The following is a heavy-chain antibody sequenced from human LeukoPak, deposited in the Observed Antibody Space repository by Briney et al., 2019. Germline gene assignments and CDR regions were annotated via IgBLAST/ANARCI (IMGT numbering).Heavy chain of an antibody. CDR3: AKSSITMVDWDWFDP. D-gene: IGHD3-10*01. CDR2: ISGSGTNT. J-gene: IGHJ5*02. V-gene: IGHV3-23*01. CDR1: GFTFSSYA. Sequence: GGSLRLSCAASGFTFSSYAMSWVRQAPGKGLEWVSAISGSGTNTYYADSVKGRFTISRDNSKNSLYLQMNGVRPEDTAVYYCAKSSITMVDWDWFDPWGQGTLVTVSS.